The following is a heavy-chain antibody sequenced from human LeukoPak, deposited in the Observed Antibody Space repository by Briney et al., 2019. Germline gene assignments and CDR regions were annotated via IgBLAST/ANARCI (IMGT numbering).Heavy chain of an antibody. CDR2: ISSISSYI. J-gene: IGHJ5*02. CDR1: GFTFSSYS. CDR3: VRGSPLGATTNWLDP. V-gene: IGHV3-21*01. D-gene: IGHD1-26*01. Sequence: GGSLRLSCAASGFTFSSYSMNWVRQAPGKGLEWVSSISSISSYIYYADSVKGRFTISRDNSKNTLYLQMNSLRAEDTAMYYCVRGSPLGATTNWLDPWGQGTLVTVSS.